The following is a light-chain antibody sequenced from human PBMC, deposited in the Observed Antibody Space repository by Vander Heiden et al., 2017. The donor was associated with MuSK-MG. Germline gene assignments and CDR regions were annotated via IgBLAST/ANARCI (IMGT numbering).Light chain of an antibody. CDR2: EGT. V-gene: IGLV2-23*01. CDR1: SSDVGTYNL. Sequence: ALAQPATVALSPGRSITISCTGSSSDVGTYNLVSWYQQDPGNAPKLLIYEGTERPSGVSNRFSGSKSGNTVSLTVAGPYAQDEATYYCCSYAGSESWVFGGGTKLNV. CDR3: CSYAGSESWV. J-gene: IGLJ3*02.